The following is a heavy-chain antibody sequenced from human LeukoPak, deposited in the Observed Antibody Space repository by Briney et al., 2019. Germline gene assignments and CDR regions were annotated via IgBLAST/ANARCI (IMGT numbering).Heavy chain of an antibody. V-gene: IGHV3-48*03. D-gene: IGHD1-26*01. Sequence: GGSLRLSCIASGFTFSSYEMSWVRQAPGKGLEWVSYISSSSGIFYADTVKGRFTISRDNSKNTLYVQMNGLRAEDTAVYYCAKDRGSSSSAYGMDVWGQGTTVTVSS. CDR3: AKDRGSSSSAYGMDV. J-gene: IGHJ6*02. CDR2: ISSSSGI. CDR1: GFTFSSYE.